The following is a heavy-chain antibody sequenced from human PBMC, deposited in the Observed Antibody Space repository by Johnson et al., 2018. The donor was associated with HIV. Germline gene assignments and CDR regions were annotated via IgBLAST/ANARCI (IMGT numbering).Heavy chain of an antibody. CDR1: GFTFSSYG. Sequence: QVQLVESGGGVVQPGGSLRLSCAASGFTFSSYGMHWVRQAPGKGLEWVAFIRYDGSNKYYADSVKGRFTISRDNSKNTLYLQMNSLRAEDTAVYYCSTVGYDFWSGFLGHDAFDMWGQGTMVTVYS. V-gene: IGHV3-30*02. D-gene: IGHD3-3*01. J-gene: IGHJ3*02. CDR3: STVGYDFWSGFLGHDAFDM. CDR2: IRYDGSNK.